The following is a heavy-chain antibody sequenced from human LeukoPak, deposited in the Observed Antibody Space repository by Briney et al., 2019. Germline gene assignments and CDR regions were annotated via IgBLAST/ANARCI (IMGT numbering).Heavy chain of an antibody. CDR1: GVSFSTYY. Sequence: SETLSLTCTVTGVSFSTYYWSWIRQPPGKGLEWIGHLYYSGSTTYNPSLKSRVTFSVDTSRNQFSLKLTSVTAADTALYYCARGQGGNYYLNYFDYWGQGALVTVSS. V-gene: IGHV4-59*01. J-gene: IGHJ4*02. CDR2: LYYSGST. D-gene: IGHD1-26*01. CDR3: ARGQGGNYYLNYFDY.